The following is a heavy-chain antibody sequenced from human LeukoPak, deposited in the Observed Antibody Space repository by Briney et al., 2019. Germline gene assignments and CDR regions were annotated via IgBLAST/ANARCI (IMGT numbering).Heavy chain of an antibody. V-gene: IGHV3-66*01. CDR3: AKGPWDY. CDR2: IYSGGST. J-gene: IGHJ4*02. Sequence: GGSLRLSCAASGFTFSSYSMNWVRQAPGKGLEWVSVIYSGGSTYYADSVKGRFTISRDNSKNTLYLQMNSLRAEDTAVYYCAKGPWDYRGQGTLVTVSS. CDR1: GFTFSSYS.